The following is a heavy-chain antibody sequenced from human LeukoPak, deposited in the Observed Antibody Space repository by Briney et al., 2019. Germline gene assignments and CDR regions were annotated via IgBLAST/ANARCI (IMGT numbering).Heavy chain of an antibody. V-gene: IGHV4-38-2*02. CDR1: GYSISSGYY. Sequence: SETLSLTCAVSGYSISSGYYWGWIRQPPGKGLEWIGSIYHSGSTYYNPSLKSRVTISVDTSKNQFSLKLSSVTAADTAVYYCARDRTVTRLLDDYWGQGTLVTVSS. J-gene: IGHJ4*02. CDR2: IYHSGST. D-gene: IGHD4-11*01. CDR3: ARDRTVTRLLDDY.